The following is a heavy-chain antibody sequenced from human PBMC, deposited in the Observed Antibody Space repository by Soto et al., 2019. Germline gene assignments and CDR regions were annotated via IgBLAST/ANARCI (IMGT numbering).Heavy chain of an antibody. Sequence: PSETLSVTCTVSGGSISSYYWSWIRQPPWKGLEWIGYIYYSGSTNYNPSLKSRVTISVDTSKNQFSLKLSSVTAADTAVYYCARELVVPAGKEIYCYYGMDVWGQGTTVTVSS. D-gene: IGHD2-2*01. J-gene: IGHJ6*02. CDR1: GGSISSYY. CDR2: IYYSGST. V-gene: IGHV4-59*01. CDR3: ARELVVPAGKEIYCYYGMDV.